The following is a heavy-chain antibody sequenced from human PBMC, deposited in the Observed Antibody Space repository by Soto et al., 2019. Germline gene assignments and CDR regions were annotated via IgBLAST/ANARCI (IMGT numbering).Heavy chain of an antibody. CDR1: GFTFSSYG. Sequence: QVQLVESGGGVVQPGRSLRLSCAASGFTFSSYGMHWVRQAPGKGLEWVAIISYDGSNKYYAYSGTGRSTISRHNSNNTLQLKMNSLAGEETAVYYITKDRFAIVVPALFDYGGQGTLFTVSS. J-gene: IGHJ4*02. V-gene: IGHV3-30*18. CDR3: TKDRFAIVVPALFDY. D-gene: IGHD3-22*01. CDR2: ISYDGSNK.